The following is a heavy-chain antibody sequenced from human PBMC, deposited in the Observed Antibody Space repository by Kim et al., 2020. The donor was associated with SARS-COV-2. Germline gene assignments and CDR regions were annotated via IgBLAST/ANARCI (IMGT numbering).Heavy chain of an antibody. D-gene: IGHD2-2*02. CDR2: INHSGST. J-gene: IGHJ4*02. CDR3: ARGLYGAYYFDY. V-gene: IGHV4-34*01. CDR1: GGSFSAYY. Sequence: SETLSLTCAVYGGSFSAYYWSWIRQPPGKGLEWIGEINHSGSTNYNPSLKSRVTMSVDTSKNQISLNLRSVTAADTAVFYCARGLYGAYYFDYWGQGILVTVSS.